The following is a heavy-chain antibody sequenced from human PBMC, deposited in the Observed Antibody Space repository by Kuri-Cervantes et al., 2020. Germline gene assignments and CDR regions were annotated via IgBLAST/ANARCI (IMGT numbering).Heavy chain of an antibody. CDR1: GFTFSSYS. Sequence: GGSLRLSCAASGFTFSSYSMNWVRQAPGKGLEWVSSISSSSSYIYYIDSVKGRFTISRDNSKNRLYLQMNSLRAEDTAVYYCARDGGYDFYYMDVWGKGTTVTVSS. CDR3: ARDGGYDFYYMDV. J-gene: IGHJ6*03. V-gene: IGHV3-21*01. CDR2: ISSSSSYI.